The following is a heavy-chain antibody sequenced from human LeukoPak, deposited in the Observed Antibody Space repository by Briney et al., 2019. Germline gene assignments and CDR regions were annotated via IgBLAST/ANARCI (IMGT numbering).Heavy chain of an antibody. V-gene: IGHV3-23*01. D-gene: IGHD3-10*02. CDR1: RFTFSNYA. CDR3: ASVPDYYYMDV. CDR2: ISGSAATI. Sequence: GGSLRLSCAASRFTFSNYAMSWVRQAPGKGLEWVSSISGSAATISYADSVKGRFTISRDNSKNTLYLQMNSLRAEDTAVYYCASVPDYYYMDVWGKGTTVTVSS. J-gene: IGHJ6*03.